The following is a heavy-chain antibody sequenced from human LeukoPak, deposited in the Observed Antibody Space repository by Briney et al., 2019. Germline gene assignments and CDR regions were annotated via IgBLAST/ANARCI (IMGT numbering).Heavy chain of an antibody. J-gene: IGHJ5*02. CDR2: INPNSGGT. V-gene: IGHV1-2*04. CDR3: ARDRSRITIFGVGVGGWFDP. Sequence: ASVKVSCKASGYTFTNYAMNWVRQAPGQGLEWMGWINPNSGGTNYAQKFQGWVTMTRDTSISTAHMELSRLRSDDTAVYYCARDRSRITIFGVGVGGWFDPWGQGTLVTVSS. CDR1: GYTFTNYA. D-gene: IGHD3-3*01.